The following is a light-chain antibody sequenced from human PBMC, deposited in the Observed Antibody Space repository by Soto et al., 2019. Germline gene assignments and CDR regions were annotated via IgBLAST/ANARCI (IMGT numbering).Light chain of an antibody. CDR3: GTWDSSLKNWL. CDR1: NSNIGNNY. CDR2: DNN. Sequence: QSVLTQPPSVSAAPGQNVAISCSGSNSNIGNNYVSWYQVVPGAAPKLLIFDNNRRPSGTPDRFSGSKSGTSATLAITGLQTGDEADYYCGTWDSSLKNWLFGGGTKLTVL. J-gene: IGLJ3*02. V-gene: IGLV1-51*01.